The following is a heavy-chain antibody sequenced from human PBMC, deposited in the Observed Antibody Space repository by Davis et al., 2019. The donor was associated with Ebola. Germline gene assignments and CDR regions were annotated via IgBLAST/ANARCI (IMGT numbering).Heavy chain of an antibody. J-gene: IGHJ6*02. Sequence: ASVKVSCKASGYTFTSYGISWVRRAPGQGLEWMGWINPNSGGTNYAQKFQGWVTMTRDTSISTAYMELRSLRSDDTAVYYCARVWDCTNGVCYYYYGMDVWGQGTTVTVSS. D-gene: IGHD2-8*01. CDR1: GYTFTSYG. CDR2: INPNSGGT. CDR3: ARVWDCTNGVCYYYYGMDV. V-gene: IGHV1-2*04.